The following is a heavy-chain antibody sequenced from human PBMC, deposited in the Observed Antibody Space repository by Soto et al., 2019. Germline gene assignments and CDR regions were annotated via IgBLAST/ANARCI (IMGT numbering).Heavy chain of an antibody. CDR1: GFAFRNYW. D-gene: IGHD3-22*01. V-gene: IGHV3-74*01. Sequence: GGSLRLSCEASGFAFRNYWVHWVRQAPGKGLVWVSRINSDGTSTSYADSVKGRFTISRDNAKNSLYLQMNSLRDEDTAVYYCARDLYDSSGYYCQFDYWGQGTLVTVSS. J-gene: IGHJ4*02. CDR2: INSDGTST. CDR3: ARDLYDSSGYYCQFDY.